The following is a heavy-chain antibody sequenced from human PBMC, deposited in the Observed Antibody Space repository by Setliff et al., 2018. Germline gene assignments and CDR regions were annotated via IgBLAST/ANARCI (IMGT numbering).Heavy chain of an antibody. CDR2: IYTSGST. CDR1: GGSISSSSYY. V-gene: IGHV4-61*02. CDR3: ARDRRIVGARHAFDI. J-gene: IGHJ3*02. Sequence: SETLSLTCTVSGGSISSSSYYWGWIRQPAGKGLEWIGRIYTSGSTNYNPSLKSRVTISVDTSKNQFSLKLSSVTAADTAVYYCARDRRIVGARHAFDIWGQGTMVTVSS. D-gene: IGHD1-26*01.